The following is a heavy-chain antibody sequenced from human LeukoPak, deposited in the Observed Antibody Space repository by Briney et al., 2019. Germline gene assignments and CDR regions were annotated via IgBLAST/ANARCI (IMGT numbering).Heavy chain of an antibody. CDR1: GGSISSYY. Sequence: SETLSLTCTVSGGSISSYYWSWTRQPPGKGLEWIGYIYYSGSTNYNPSLKSRVTISVDTSKNQFSLKLSSVTAADTAVYYCARRRWDLLWFGELASWFDPWGQGTLVTVSS. CDR3: ARRRWDLLWFGELASWFDP. CDR2: IYYSGST. J-gene: IGHJ5*02. V-gene: IGHV4-59*08. D-gene: IGHD3-10*01.